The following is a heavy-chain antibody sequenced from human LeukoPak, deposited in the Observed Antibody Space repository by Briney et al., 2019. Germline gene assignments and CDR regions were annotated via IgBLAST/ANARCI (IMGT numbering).Heavy chain of an antibody. CDR3: TIDLMTGFSSGWHFGY. CDR2: TSGDEDST. J-gene: IGHJ4*02. D-gene: IGHD6-19*01. V-gene: IGHV3-23*01. CDR1: GSTFKNFA. Sequence: PGRSLRLSCAASGSTFKNFATSSVRQAPGKGLELLAVTSGDEDSTHYADSVRGHFVISTDISKNTSFLHMNSLRAEDTAVYYCTIDLMTGFSSGWHFGYWGQGTLVTVSS.